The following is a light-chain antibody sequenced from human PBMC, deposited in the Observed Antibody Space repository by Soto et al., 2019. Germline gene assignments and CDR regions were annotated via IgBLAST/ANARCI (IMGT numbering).Light chain of an antibody. V-gene: IGKV1-27*01. CDR1: QDINNY. Sequence: DIQMTQSPSSLSASVGDRVTITCRASQDINNYLAWYQQKPGKPPKLLIYAASTLQSGGPSRFSGGGSGTDFTLTINSRLPEDDATYYCQRYNNGPPVTFGPGTKV. CDR3: QRYNNGPPVT. J-gene: IGKJ3*01. CDR2: AAS.